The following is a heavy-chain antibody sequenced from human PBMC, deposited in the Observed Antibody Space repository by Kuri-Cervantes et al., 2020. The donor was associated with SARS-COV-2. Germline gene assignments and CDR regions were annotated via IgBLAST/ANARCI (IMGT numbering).Heavy chain of an antibody. CDR2: ISYDGNNK. CDR3: AKDRVGVLDS. J-gene: IGHJ4*02. D-gene: IGHD2-8*01. V-gene: IGHV3-30-3*01. Sequence: GESLKISCAASGFDFSRSATHWVRQAPGKGLEWVAVISYDGNNKNCTASGKGRFTISRDNSRNTLYLQMRSLRTEDTASYYCAKDRVGVLDSWGQGTLVTVSS. CDR1: GFDFSRSA.